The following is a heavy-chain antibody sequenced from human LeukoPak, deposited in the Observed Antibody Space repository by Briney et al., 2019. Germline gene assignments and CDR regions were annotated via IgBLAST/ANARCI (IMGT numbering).Heavy chain of an antibody. CDR1: GASISNYY. D-gene: IGHD3-16*02. CDR2: VNLQGGT. CDR3: AREGGSYRPLDY. Sequence: SETLSLTCTVSGASISNYYWSWVRQPPGKGLEWIGEVNLQGGTNYNPSLLRRVAISVDTSANHVSLQMTSVTAADTAVYYCAREGGSYRPLDYSGQGTLVTVSS. J-gene: IGHJ4*02. V-gene: IGHV4-59*12.